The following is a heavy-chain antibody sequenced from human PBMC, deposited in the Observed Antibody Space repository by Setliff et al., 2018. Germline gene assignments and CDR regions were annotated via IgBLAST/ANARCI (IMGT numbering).Heavy chain of an antibody. CDR3: VKEEGWDSLQDAFDI. Sequence: PGGSLRLSCAASGFTFSNYAMSWVRQAPGKGLEWVSAVSGSGGSTYYADSVKGRFTISRDNSKNTLYLQMNSLRAEDTAVYYCVKEEGWDSLQDAFDIWGQGTMVTVSS. D-gene: IGHD1-26*01. CDR2: VSGSGGST. CDR1: GFTFSNYA. V-gene: IGHV3-23*01. J-gene: IGHJ3*02.